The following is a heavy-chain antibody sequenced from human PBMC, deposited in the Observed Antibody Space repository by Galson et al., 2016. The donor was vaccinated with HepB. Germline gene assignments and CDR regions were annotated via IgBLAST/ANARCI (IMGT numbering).Heavy chain of an antibody. D-gene: IGHD3-10*01. CDR2: ISGYNGNT. CDR1: GYTFISYG. J-gene: IGHJ3*02. V-gene: IGHV1-18*01. CDR3: ARQGPFGEGDAFDI. Sequence: SVKVSCKASGYTFISYGISWVRQAPGQGLEWMGWISGYNGNTNCAQKYQGRVTMTTDTSTSTAYMELRSLKSDDTAVYYCARQGPFGEGDAFDIWGQGTMVTVSS.